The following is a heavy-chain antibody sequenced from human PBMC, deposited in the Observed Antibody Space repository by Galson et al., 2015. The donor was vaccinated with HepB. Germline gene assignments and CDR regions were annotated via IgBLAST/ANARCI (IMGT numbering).Heavy chain of an antibody. V-gene: IGHV5-10-1*01. Sequence: QSGAEVKKPGESLRISCKGSGYSFTSYWISWVRQMPGKGLEWMGRIDPSDSYTNYSPSFQGHVTISADKSISTAYLQWSSLKASDTAMYYFARHKGYDSSSHYGMDVWGQGTTVTVSS. CDR2: IDPSDSYT. D-gene: IGHD3-22*01. CDR1: GYSFTSYW. J-gene: IGHJ6*02. CDR3: ARHKGYDSSSHYGMDV.